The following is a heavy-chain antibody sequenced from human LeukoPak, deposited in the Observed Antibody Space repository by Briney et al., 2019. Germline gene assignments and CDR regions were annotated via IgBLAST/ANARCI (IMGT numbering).Heavy chain of an antibody. CDR2: IIPILGIA. V-gene: IGHV1-69*04. Sequence: SVKVSCKASGGTFSSYAISWVRQAPGQGLEWMGRIIPILGIANYAQKFQGRVTITADKSTSTAYMELSSLRPEDTAVYYCARDRDCSGGSCYSFDYWGQGTLVTVSS. D-gene: IGHD2-15*01. CDR3: ARDRDCSGGSCYSFDY. CDR1: GGTFSSYA. J-gene: IGHJ4*02.